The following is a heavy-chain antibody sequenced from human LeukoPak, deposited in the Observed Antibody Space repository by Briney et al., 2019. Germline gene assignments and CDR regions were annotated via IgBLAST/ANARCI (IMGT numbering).Heavy chain of an antibody. CDR2: ISSSGSTI. V-gene: IGHV3-48*03. Sequence: GGSLRLSCAASRFTLSSYAMSSVRQAPGKGLEWVSYISSSGSTIYYADSVKGRFTISRDNAKNSLYLQMNSLRAEDTAVYYCAELGITMIGGVWGKGTMVTISS. CDR3: AELGITMIGGV. CDR1: RFTLSSYA. J-gene: IGHJ6*04. D-gene: IGHD3-10*02.